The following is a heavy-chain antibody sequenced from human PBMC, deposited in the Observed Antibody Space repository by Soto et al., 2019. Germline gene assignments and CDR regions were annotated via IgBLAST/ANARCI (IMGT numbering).Heavy chain of an antibody. CDR2: ISYDGVNT. Sequence: PGGSLRLSCAASGFTFSSYAMHWVRQAPGKGLEWVAVISYDGVNTYYADSVKGRFTISRDNSKNTLYLQMNSLRAEDTAVYYCATRAYYYDSSGYFDYWGQGTLVTVSS. CDR1: GFTFSSYA. CDR3: ATRAYYYDSSGYFDY. V-gene: IGHV3-30*04. D-gene: IGHD3-22*01. J-gene: IGHJ4*02.